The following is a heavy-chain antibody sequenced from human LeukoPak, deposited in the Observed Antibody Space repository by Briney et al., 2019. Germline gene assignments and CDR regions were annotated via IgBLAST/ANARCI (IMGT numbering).Heavy chain of an antibody. Sequence: GRSLRLSCAASGFTFSSYAMHWVRQAPGKGLEWVAVISYDGSNKYYADSVKGRFTISRDNSKNTLYLQMNSLRAEDTAVYYCARARGIEDYYYMDVWGKGTTVTVSS. D-gene: IGHD3-10*01. V-gene: IGHV3-30-3*01. CDR3: ARARGIEDYYYMDV. J-gene: IGHJ6*03. CDR1: GFTFSSYA. CDR2: ISYDGSNK.